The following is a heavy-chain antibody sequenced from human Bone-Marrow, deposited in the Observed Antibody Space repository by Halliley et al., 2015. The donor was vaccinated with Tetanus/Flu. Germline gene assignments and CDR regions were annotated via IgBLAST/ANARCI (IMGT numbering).Heavy chain of an antibody. CDR3: ARDKSIAARSGLDV. Sequence: TAIGRGSVAIYYADSVKGRITISRDNAKNSLYLQMDSLRAEATAVFFWARDKSIAARSGLDVWGQGTTVTVSS. CDR2: IGRGSVAI. D-gene: IGHD6-6*01. J-gene: IGHJ6*02. V-gene: IGHV3-21*01.